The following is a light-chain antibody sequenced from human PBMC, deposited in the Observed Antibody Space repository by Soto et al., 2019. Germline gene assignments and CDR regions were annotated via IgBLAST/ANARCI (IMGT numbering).Light chain of an antibody. J-gene: IGKJ5*01. Sequence: DIQMTQSPSTLSASVGDRVTITCRASQSISGWLAWYQQKPGKAPKLLIYDASTLETGVPSRFSGSGSGTDFTLTINSLQPEDFATYYCQQAYSFPITFGQGTRLEIK. CDR2: DAS. CDR3: QQAYSFPIT. CDR1: QSISGW. V-gene: IGKV1-5*01.